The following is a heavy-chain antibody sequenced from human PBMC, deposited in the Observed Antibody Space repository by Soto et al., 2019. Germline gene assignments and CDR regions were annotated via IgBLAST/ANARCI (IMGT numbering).Heavy chain of an antibody. CDR2: IYYSGST. V-gene: IGHV4-30-4*01. J-gene: IGHJ4*02. CDR3: ARGGYDYVWGSYRFDY. CDR1: GGSISSGDYY. Sequence: QVQLQESGPGLVKPSQTLSLTCTVSGGSISSGDYYWSWIRQPPGKGLEWIGYIYYSGSTYYNPSLKSRVTISADTPKNQFSLKLSSVTAADTAVYYCARGGYDYVWGSYRFDYWGQGTLVTVSS. D-gene: IGHD3-16*02.